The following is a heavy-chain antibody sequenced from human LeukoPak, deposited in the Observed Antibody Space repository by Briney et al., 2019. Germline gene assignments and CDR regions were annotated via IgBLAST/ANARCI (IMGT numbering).Heavy chain of an antibody. CDR2: IKQDGSEK. Sequence: PGGSLRLSCVASGFTFSNYWMSWVRQAPGKGLEWVANIKQDGSEKYYVDSVKGRFTISRDNAKKSLYLQMNSLRAEDTAVYYCARDLVVTSGYWGQGTLVTVSS. CDR3: ARDLVVTSGY. J-gene: IGHJ4*02. V-gene: IGHV3-7*01. CDR1: GFTFSNYW. D-gene: IGHD2-2*01.